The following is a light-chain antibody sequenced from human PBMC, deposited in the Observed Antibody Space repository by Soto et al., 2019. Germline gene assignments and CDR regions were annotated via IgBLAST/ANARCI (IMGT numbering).Light chain of an antibody. J-gene: IGKJ4*01. CDR2: KAS. CDR1: QSISIW. Sequence: DIQMTQSPSTLSASVGDRVTITCRASQSISIWLAWYQQRPGKAPKLLIYKASILESGVPSRFSGSGSGTEFTLTISSLQSDDFATYYCQQYNVYPLTFGGGTKVEIK. CDR3: QQYNVYPLT. V-gene: IGKV1-5*03.